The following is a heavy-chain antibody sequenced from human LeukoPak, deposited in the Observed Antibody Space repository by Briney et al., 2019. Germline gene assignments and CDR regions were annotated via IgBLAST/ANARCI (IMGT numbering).Heavy chain of an antibody. D-gene: IGHD5-12*01. CDR2: ISGSSGII. Sequence: QSGGSLRLSCAASGFTFNTYTMNWVRQAPGKGLEWVSYISGSSGIIDYADSVRGRFTISRDNAKNSLYLQMNSLRAEDTAVYYCAKPYGSGYDLDYWGQGTLVTVSS. CDR3: AKPYGSGYDLDY. V-gene: IGHV3-48*01. J-gene: IGHJ4*02. CDR1: GFTFNTYT.